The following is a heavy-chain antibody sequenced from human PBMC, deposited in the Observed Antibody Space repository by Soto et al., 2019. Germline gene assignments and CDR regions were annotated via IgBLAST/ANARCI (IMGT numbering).Heavy chain of an antibody. J-gene: IGHJ4*02. V-gene: IGHV3-11*06. CDR1: GFTFSDYY. CDR2: ISSSSSYT. D-gene: IGHD2-21*02. Sequence: QVQLVESGGGLVKPGGSLRLSCAASGFTFSDYYMSWIRQAPGKGLEWVSYISSSSSYTNYADSVKGRFTISRDNAKNALDLQMNSLRAEDTAVYYGAVVTLSYYFDYWGQGTLVTVSS. CDR3: AVVTLSYYFDY.